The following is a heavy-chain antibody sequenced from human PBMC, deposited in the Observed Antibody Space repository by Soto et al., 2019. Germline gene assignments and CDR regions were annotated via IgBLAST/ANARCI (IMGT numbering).Heavy chain of an antibody. CDR2: IYLGGTT. J-gene: IGHJ4*02. V-gene: IGHV4-38-2*01. D-gene: IGHD3-10*01. CDR3: ARPRPNFGAVDS. CDR1: GYSITSSSF. Sequence: QVQLQESGPGLVKPSETLSLTCAVSGYSITSSSFWGWIRQPPGKGLEWIGSIYLGGTTYYDPSRKSRVTISVDPSRNEFSLKLSSVTAADTAVYYCARPRPNFGAVDSWGQGALVTVST.